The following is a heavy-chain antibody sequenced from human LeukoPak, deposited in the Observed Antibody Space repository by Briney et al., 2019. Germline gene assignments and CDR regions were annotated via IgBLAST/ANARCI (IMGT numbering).Heavy chain of an antibody. Sequence: ASVLVSCKASRNSFTTHGITWVRQAPGQGLEWMAWINPKRGGTNYAQKFQGRVTMTGDTSISTAYMELSRLRSDDTAVYYCARGGRYYDSSTYYPHYYGMDVWGQGTTVTVSS. D-gene: IGHD3-22*01. V-gene: IGHV1-2*02. CDR1: RNSFTTHG. CDR3: ARGGRYYDSSTYYPHYYGMDV. CDR2: INPKRGGT. J-gene: IGHJ6*02.